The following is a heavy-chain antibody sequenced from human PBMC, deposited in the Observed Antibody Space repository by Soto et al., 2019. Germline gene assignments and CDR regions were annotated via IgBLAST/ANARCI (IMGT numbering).Heavy chain of an antibody. CDR3: ARDCSLGSRYCRWFDP. D-gene: IGHD2-15*01. V-gene: IGHV3-48*02. CDR1: GFTLSGYA. J-gene: IGHJ5*02. CDR2: ISSSSSNI. Sequence: EVQLVESGGGLVQPGGSLRLSCVASGFTLSGYAMNWVRQAPGKGLEWVSYISSSSSNIQYAGSVKGRFTISRDNAKNSLHLEINSLSDEDTAVYYCARDCSLGSRYCRWFDPWGQGTLFTVSS.